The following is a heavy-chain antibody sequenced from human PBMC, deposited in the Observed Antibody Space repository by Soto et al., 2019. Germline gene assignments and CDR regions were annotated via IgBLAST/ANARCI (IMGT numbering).Heavy chain of an antibody. CDR3: SRFGAYGSH. D-gene: IGHD3-10*01. J-gene: IGHJ4*02. V-gene: IGHV1-18*04. CDR1: GYTFTSYG. CDR2: VSPNNGDT. Sequence: QVQLVQSGPEMQKPGASVRVSCKTSGYTFTSYGISWVRQAPGQGLEWMGRVSPNNGDTYYAQKFQGRVTMTTDTSTSTVYIDLTSLTSDDTAIYFCSRFGAYGSHWGQGTLVTVS.